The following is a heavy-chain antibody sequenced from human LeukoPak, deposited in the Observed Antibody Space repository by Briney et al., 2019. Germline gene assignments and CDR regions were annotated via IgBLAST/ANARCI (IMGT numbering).Heavy chain of an antibody. J-gene: IGHJ4*02. CDR1: GYTLTELS. CDR3: ATVWDPAGY. CDR2: FDPEDGET. D-gene: IGHD1-26*01. V-gene: IGHV1-24*01. Sequence: ASVKVCCKVSGYTLTELSMQCVRRAPGKGLEWMGGFDPEDGETIYAQKFQGRVTMTEDTSADTAYMELSSLRSEDTAVYYCATVWDPAGYWGQGTLVTVSS.